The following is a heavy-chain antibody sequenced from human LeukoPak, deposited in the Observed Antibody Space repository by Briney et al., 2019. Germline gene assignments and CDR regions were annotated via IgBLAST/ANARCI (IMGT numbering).Heavy chain of an antibody. D-gene: IGHD5-18*01. CDR1: GGTFSSYA. CDR2: IIPIFGTT. Sequence: GASVKVSCKASGGTFSSYAISWVRQAPGQGLEWMGGIIPIFGTTNYAQKFQDRVTITADKSTSTVYMELSSLRSEDTAVYYCARDYSPIQLWLRNYYYYYMDVWGKGTTVTVSS. CDR3: ARDYSPIQLWLRNYYYYYMDV. J-gene: IGHJ6*03. V-gene: IGHV1-69*06.